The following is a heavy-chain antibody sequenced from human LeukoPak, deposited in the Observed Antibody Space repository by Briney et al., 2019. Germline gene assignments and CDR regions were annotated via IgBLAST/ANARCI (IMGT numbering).Heavy chain of an antibody. D-gene: IGHD2-2*01. CDR2: TYYSGST. CDR1: GGSISSYY. Sequence: SETLSLTCTVSGGSISSYYWSWIRQPPGKGLEWIGDTYYSGSTNYNPSLQSRVTISVDASKNQFSLKLSSVTAADTAVYYCARDKAPYCSSTSCYGGDAFDIWGQGTMVTVSS. CDR3: ARDKAPYCSSTSCYGGDAFDI. V-gene: IGHV4-59*01. J-gene: IGHJ3*02.